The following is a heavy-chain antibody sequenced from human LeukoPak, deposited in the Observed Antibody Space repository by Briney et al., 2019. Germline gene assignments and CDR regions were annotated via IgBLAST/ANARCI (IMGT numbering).Heavy chain of an antibody. Sequence: GGSLRLSCAASGFTFSSYWMGWVRQAPGKGLEWVANIKQDGSETYYVDSVKGRFTISRDNAKTSLYLQMNSLRDEDTAVYYCASPTIFGVVIYYWGQGTLVTVSS. CDR1: GFTFSSYW. V-gene: IGHV3-7*01. CDR3: ASPTIFGVVIYY. D-gene: IGHD3-3*01. J-gene: IGHJ4*02. CDR2: IKQDGSET.